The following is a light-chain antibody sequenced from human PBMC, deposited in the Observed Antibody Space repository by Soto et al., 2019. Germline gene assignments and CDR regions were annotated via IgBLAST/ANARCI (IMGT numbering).Light chain of an antibody. CDR3: QQYYSTLT. J-gene: IGKJ5*01. V-gene: IGKV4-1*01. Sequence: DIVMTQSPDSLAVSLGERATINCKSSQTVLYSSNNKNYLAWYQQKPGQPPKLLIYWASTRESGVPDRFSGSGSGTAFPLTNSILQAEDVAVYYCQQYYSTLTFGQGTRLEIK. CDR1: QTVLYSSNNKNY. CDR2: WAS.